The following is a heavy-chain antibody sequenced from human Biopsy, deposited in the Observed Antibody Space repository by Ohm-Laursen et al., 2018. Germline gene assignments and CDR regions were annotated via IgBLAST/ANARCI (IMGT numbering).Heavy chain of an antibody. CDR1: RDSISNYY. CDR3: ARDSRGGHLNTTLITGKNLDS. CDR2: IYYTGST. D-gene: IGHD3-16*01. V-gene: IGHV4-59*01. J-gene: IGHJ4*02. Sequence: SETLSLTRTVSRDSISNYYWTWIRQSPGKGLEWIGYIYYTGSTNYNPSVKSRVTISVDTSKNQFSLKLNSVTAADTAVYFCARDSRGGHLNTTLITGKNLDSWGQGILVTVSS.